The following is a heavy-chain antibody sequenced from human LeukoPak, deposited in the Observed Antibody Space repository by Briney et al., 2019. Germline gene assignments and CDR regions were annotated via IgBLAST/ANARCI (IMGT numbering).Heavy chain of an antibody. CDR2: IYYSGST. D-gene: IGHD3-10*01. J-gene: IGHJ4*02. CDR1: GGSISSGDYY. Sequence: SETLSLTCTVSGGSISSGDYYWSWICQPPGKGLEWIGYIYYSGSTYYNPSLKSRVTISVDTSKNQFSLKLSSVTAADTAVYYCATFMVRAPSFDYWGQGTLVTVSS. V-gene: IGHV4-30-4*01. CDR3: ATFMVRAPSFDY.